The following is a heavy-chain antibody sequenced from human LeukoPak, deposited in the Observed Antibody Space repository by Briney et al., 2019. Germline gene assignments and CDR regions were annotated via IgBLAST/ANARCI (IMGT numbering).Heavy chain of an antibody. V-gene: IGHV3-7*01. CDR1: GFTFNIYW. CDR3: ARYDNRGTVDY. D-gene: IGHD3-22*01. CDR2: INEDGSEK. J-gene: IGHJ4*02. Sequence: GGSLRLPCAASGFTFNIYWTSWVRQAPGKGLEWVANINEDGSEKYYLDSVKGRYTISRDNAKNSLYLQMNSLRAEDTALYYCARYDNRGTVDYWGQGTLVTVSS.